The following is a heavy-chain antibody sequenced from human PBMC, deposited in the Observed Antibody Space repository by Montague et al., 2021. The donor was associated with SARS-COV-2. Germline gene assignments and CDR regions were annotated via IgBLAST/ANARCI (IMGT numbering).Heavy chain of an antibody. Sequence: SETLSLTCTVPTPWTDSCTPGAIRKAPGLNPGYSSHTYTIFSSKKKPSLRSRVTISMDTSRNQFSLKLKSVTTADTAIYYCATDDEPDRPADFDYWGRGILVTVSS. V-gene: IGHV4-59*01. D-gene: IGHD1-14*01. CDR2: TYTIFSS. CDR1: TPWTDSCT. J-gene: IGHJ4*02. CDR3: ATDDEPDRPADFDY.